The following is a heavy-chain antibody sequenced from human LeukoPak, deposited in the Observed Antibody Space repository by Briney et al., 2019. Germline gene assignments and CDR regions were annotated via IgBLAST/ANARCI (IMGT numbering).Heavy chain of an antibody. Sequence: PGGSLRLSCAASGFTFDDYAMHWVRQAPGKGLEWVSGISWNSGSIGYADSVKGRFTISRDNAKNSLYLQMNSLGAEDTALYYCARRSGGTHAFDIWGQGTMVTVSS. J-gene: IGHJ3*02. CDR2: ISWNSGSI. V-gene: IGHV3-9*01. D-gene: IGHD1-1*01. CDR1: GFTFDDYA. CDR3: ARRSGGTHAFDI.